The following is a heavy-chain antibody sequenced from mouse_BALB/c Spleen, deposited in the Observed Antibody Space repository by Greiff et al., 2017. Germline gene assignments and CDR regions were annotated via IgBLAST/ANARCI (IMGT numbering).Heavy chain of an antibody. Sequence: DVKLQESGAELVKPGASVKLSCTASGFNIKDTYMHWVKQRPEQGLEWIGWIDPANGNTKYDPKFQGKATITADTSANTAYLRLSSLTSEDTAVYSCAPYGYDADFDYWGQGTTLTVSS. CDR3: APYGYDADFDY. D-gene: IGHD2-2*01. V-gene: IGHV14-3*02. J-gene: IGHJ2*01. CDR2: IDPANGNT. CDR1: GFNIKDTY.